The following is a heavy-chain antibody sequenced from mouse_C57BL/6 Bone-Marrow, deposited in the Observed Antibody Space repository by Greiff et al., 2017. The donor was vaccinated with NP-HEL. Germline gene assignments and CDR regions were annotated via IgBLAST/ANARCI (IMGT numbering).Heavy chain of an antibody. J-gene: IGHJ3*01. D-gene: IGHD2-2*01. CDR3: AREGSGYGTAFGY. V-gene: IGHV1-52*01. Sequence: QVQLQQPGAELVRPGSSVKLSCKASGYTFTSYWMHWVKQRPIQGLEWIGNIYPSDSETHYNRKFKDKATLTVDKSSSTAYMQRSSLTSEDTAVYDCAREGSGYGTAFGYWGQGTPVTVSA. CDR2: IYPSDSET. CDR1: GYTFTSYW.